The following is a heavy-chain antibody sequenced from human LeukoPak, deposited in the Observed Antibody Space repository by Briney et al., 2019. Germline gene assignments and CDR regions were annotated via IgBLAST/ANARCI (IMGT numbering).Heavy chain of an antibody. CDR3: AIGVIDGDAFDI. CDR2: MNPNSGNA. V-gene: IGHV1-8*01. J-gene: IGHJ3*02. D-gene: IGHD2-21*01. Sequence: ASVKVSCKASGYTFTSYDINWVRQATGQGLEWMGWMNPNSGNAGYAQKFQGRVTMTRNTSISTAYMELSSLRSEDTAVYYCAIGVIDGDAFDIWGQGTMVTVS. CDR1: GYTFTSYD.